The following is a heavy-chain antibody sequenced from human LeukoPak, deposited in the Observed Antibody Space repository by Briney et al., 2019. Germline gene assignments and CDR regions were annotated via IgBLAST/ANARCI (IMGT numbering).Heavy chain of an antibody. CDR3: ARLVDGANTRVDS. Sequence: SETLSLTCTVSRGSISPDHCAWIRQPPGKGLEWIGYIFYTGRAKYNPSLEGRATLTVDMSKNRVSLKLSSVTAADTAMYYCARLVDGANTRVDSWGQGTLVTVSS. CDR1: RGSISPDH. J-gene: IGHJ4*02. CDR2: IFYTGRA. D-gene: IGHD4/OR15-4a*01. V-gene: IGHV4-59*08.